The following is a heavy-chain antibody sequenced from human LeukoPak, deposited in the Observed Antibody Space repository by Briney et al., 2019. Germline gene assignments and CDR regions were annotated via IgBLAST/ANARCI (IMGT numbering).Heavy chain of an antibody. CDR2: ISSSSSYI. CDR1: GFTFSSYS. Sequence: PGGSLRLSCAASGFTFSSYSMNWVRQAPGKGVEWVSSISSSSSYIYYADSVKGRFTISRDNAKNSLYLQMNSLRAEDTAVYYCARSYYDSSGYWCYWGQGTLVTVSS. D-gene: IGHD3-22*01. CDR3: ARSYYDSSGYWCY. V-gene: IGHV3-21*01. J-gene: IGHJ4*02.